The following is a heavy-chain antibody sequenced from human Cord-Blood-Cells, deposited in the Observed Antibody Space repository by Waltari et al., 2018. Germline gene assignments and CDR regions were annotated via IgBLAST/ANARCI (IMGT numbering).Heavy chain of an antibody. J-gene: IGHJ1*01. V-gene: IGHV1-69*01. CDR1: GGTFSSYA. Sequence: QVQLVQSGAEVKKPGSSVRVCCKASGGTFSSYALSWVRQAPGQGLEWMGGIIPIFGTANYAQKFQGRVTITADESTSTAYMELSSLRSEDTAVYYCARTIVVVPAAMYFQHWGQGTLVTVSS. D-gene: IGHD2-2*01. CDR2: IIPIFGTA. CDR3: ARTIVVVPAAMYFQH.